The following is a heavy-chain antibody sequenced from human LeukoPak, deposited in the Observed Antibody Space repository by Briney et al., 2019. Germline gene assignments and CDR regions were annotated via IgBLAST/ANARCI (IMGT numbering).Heavy chain of an antibody. D-gene: IGHD3-22*01. J-gene: IGHJ4*02. V-gene: IGHV3-30*18. CDR1: GFTFSSYG. CDR3: AKSPSPRDSSGYYYRY. CDR2: TSYDGSNK. Sequence: GGSLRLSCAASGFTFSSYGMHWVRQAPGKGLEWVAVTSYDGSNKYYVDSVKGRFTISRDNSKNTLYLQMNSLRAEDTAVYYCAKSPSPRDSSGYYYRYWGQGTLVTVSS.